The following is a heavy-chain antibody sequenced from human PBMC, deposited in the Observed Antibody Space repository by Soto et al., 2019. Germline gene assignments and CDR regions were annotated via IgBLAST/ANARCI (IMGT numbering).Heavy chain of an antibody. CDR2: IYTSGST. J-gene: IGHJ3*02. D-gene: IGHD3-9*01. CDR1: GGSISSYY. V-gene: IGHV4-4*07. Sequence: QVQLQESGPGLVKSSETLSLTCTVSGGSISSYYWSWLRQSAGKGLEWIGRIYTSGSTNYNPSLKSRLTMSVDTSKNQFSLKLNSVTAADTAVYYCASNTYDILTDFDHLTAFDIWGQWTLVTVSS. CDR3: ASNTYDILTDFDHLTAFDI.